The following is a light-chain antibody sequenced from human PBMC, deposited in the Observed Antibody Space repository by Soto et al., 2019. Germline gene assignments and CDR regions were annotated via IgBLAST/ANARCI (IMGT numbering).Light chain of an antibody. V-gene: IGLV1-47*01. CDR1: SSNIGSNY. J-gene: IGLJ1*01. CDR2: RNN. CDR3: QSYDSSLSGYV. Sequence: QSVLTQPPSASGTPGQRVNISCSGSSSNIGSNYVYWYRQFPGTAPKLLIQRNNQRPSGVPARFSGSKSGTSASLAIAGLQAEDEGDYYCQSYDSSLSGYVFGTGTKVTVL.